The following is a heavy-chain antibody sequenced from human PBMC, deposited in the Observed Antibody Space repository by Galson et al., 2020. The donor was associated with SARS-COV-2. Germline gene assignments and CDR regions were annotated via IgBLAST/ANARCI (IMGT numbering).Heavy chain of an antibody. D-gene: IGHD1-26*01. J-gene: IGHJ4*02. CDR1: GFSLSTSGVG. V-gene: IGHV2-5*02. Sequence: SGPTLVKPTQSLALTCTFSGFSLSTSGVGVGWVRQPPGKAPEWLAVIYWDDDKRYSPSLRSRLIIAKDTSNSQVVLTVTNMDPVDTATYYCAHRRAGLQLRESWEGGVLDYWGQGLLVTVSS. CDR3: AHRRAGLQLRESWEGGVLDY. CDR2: IYWDDDK.